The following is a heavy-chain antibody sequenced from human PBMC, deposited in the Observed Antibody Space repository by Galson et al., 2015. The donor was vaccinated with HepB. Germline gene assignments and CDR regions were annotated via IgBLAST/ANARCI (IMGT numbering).Heavy chain of an antibody. D-gene: IGHD2-2*01. CDR1: GYTFTSYA. CDR3: ARVLVPAAVNDAFDI. V-gene: IGHV1-3*01. J-gene: IGHJ3*02. CDR2: INAGNGNT. Sequence: SVKVSCKASGYTFTSYAMHWVRQAPGQRLEWMGWINAGNGNTKYSQKFQGRVTITRDTSASTAYMELSGLRSEDAAVYYCARVLVPAAVNDAFDIWGQGTMVTVSS.